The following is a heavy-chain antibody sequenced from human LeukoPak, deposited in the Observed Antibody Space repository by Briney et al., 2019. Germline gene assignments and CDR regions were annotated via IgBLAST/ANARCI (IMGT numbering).Heavy chain of an antibody. J-gene: IGHJ4*02. V-gene: IGHV3-30*18. D-gene: IGHD6-13*01. Sequence: GGSLRLSCAASGFTFSSYGMHWVRQAPGKGLEWVAVISYDGSNKYYADSVKGRFTISRDNSKNTLYLQMNSLRAEDTAVYYCAKVALNSSSWYGEDYWGQGTLVTVPS. CDR3: AKVALNSSSWYGEDY. CDR2: ISYDGSNK. CDR1: GFTFSSYG.